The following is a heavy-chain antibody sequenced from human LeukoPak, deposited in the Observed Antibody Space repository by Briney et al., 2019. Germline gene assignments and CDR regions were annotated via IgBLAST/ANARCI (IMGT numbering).Heavy chain of an antibody. J-gene: IGHJ4*02. Sequence: ASVKVSCKASGYTFTSYGISWARQAPGQGLEWMGWISAYNGNTNYAQKLQGRVTMTTDTSTSTAYMELRSLRSDDTAVYYCARVDTAMVTNLFDYWGQGTLVTVSS. V-gene: IGHV1-18*04. CDR1: GYTFTSYG. D-gene: IGHD5-18*01. CDR3: ARVDTAMVTNLFDY. CDR2: ISAYNGNT.